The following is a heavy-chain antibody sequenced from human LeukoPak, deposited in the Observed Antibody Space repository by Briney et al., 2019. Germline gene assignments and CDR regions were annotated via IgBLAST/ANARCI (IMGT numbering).Heavy chain of an antibody. D-gene: IGHD4-17*01. CDR2: IYSGGST. J-gene: IGHJ5*02. Sequence: PGGSLRLSCAASGFTVSSNYMSWVRQAPGKGLEWVSVIYSGGSTYYADSVKGRFTISRDNSKNTLYLQMNSLRAEDTAVYYCAKGGHRDYGRDWFDPWGQGTLVTVSS. V-gene: IGHV3-53*01. CDR3: AKGGHRDYGRDWFDP. CDR1: GFTVSSNY.